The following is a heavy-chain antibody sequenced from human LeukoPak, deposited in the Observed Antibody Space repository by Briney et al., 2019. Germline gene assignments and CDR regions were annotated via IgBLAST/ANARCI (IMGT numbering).Heavy chain of an antibody. CDR3: ARASLLWFGELTS. V-gene: IGHV4-59*01. CDR2: IYYSGST. J-gene: IGHJ4*02. CDR1: GGSISSYY. Sequence: SETLSLTCTVSGGSISSYYWSWIRQPPGKGLEWIGYIYYSGSTNYNPSLKSRVTISVDTSKNQFSPKLSSVTAADTAVYYCARASLLWFGELTSWGQGTLVTVSS. D-gene: IGHD3-10*01.